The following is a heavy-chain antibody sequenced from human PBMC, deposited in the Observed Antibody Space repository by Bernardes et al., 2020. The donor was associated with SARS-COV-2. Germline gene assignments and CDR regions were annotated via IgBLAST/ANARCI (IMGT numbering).Heavy chain of an antibody. D-gene: IGHD5-18*01. J-gene: IGHJ4*02. CDR3: ARARGYSYGYAKRSVGY. Sequence: SETLSLTRAVYGGSFSGYYWSWIRQPPGKGLEWIGEINHSGSTNYNPSLKSRVTISVDTSKNQFSLKLSSVTAADTAVYYCARARGYSYGYAKRSVGYWGQGTLVTVSS. CDR2: INHSGST. CDR1: GGSFSGYY. V-gene: IGHV4-34*01.